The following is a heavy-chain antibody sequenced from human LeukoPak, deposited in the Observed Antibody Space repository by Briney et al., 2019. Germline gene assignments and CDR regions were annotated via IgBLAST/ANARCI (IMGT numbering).Heavy chain of an antibody. CDR2: IYHSGST. V-gene: IGHV4-30-2*01. J-gene: IGHJ4*02. CDR3: ARLGGDFDY. Sequence: SQTLSLTCAVSGGSISSGGYSWSWIRQPPGKGLEWIGYIYHSGSTYYNPSLKSRVTISVDRSKNQFSLKLSSVTAADTAVYYCARLGGDFDYWGQGTLVTVSS. CDR1: GGSISSGGYS. D-gene: IGHD1-26*01.